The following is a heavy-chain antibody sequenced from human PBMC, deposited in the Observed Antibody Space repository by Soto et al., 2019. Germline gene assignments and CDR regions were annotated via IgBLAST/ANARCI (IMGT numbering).Heavy chain of an antibody. V-gene: IGHV4-59*01. CDR2: ISYSGST. Sequence: XETLSLTCTVSGGSISSYYWSWSRQPPGKGLEWIGYISYSGSTNSNPSLKSRVTISVDTSKNQFSLKLSSVTAADTAVYYCARAGYTRPTPDYWGQGTLVTVSS. D-gene: IGHD2-2*02. CDR1: GGSISSYY. J-gene: IGHJ4*02. CDR3: ARAGYTRPTPDY.